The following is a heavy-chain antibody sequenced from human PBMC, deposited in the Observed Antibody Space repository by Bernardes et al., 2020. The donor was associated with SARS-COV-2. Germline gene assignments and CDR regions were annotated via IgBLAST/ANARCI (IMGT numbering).Heavy chain of an antibody. Sequence: GGSLRLSCAASGFTFSSYGMHWVRQAPGKGLEWVAVISYDGSNKYYADSVKGRFTISRDNSKNTLYLQMNSLRAEDTAVYYCARWHYDFWSGYYYYYGMDVWGQGTTVTVSS. D-gene: IGHD3-3*01. CDR3: ARWHYDFWSGYYYYYGMDV. J-gene: IGHJ6*02. V-gene: IGHV3-30*03. CDR1: GFTFSSYG. CDR2: ISYDGSNK.